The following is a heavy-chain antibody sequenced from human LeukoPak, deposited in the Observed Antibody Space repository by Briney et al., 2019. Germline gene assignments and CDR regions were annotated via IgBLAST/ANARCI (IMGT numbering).Heavy chain of an antibody. D-gene: IGHD6-6*01. CDR1: GFTFSSYS. CDR2: IRQDGREK. Sequence: GGSLRLSCAASGFTFSSYSMNWVRQAPGKGLEWVANIRQDGREKNYVDSVKGRFTISRDNAKNSLILQMNRLRAEDTAVYYCARDVSDENGSASRIHLDSWGQGTLVSVSS. V-gene: IGHV3-7*03. CDR3: ARDVSDENGSASRIHLDS. J-gene: IGHJ4*02.